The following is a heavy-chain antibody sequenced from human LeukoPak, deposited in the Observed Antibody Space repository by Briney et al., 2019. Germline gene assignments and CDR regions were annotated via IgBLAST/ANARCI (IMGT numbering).Heavy chain of an antibody. D-gene: IGHD3-10*01. V-gene: IGHV3-30*02. J-gene: IGHJ4*02. CDR3: AKGLSGSYLGLDY. CDR2: IRYDGSNK. Sequence: GGSLRLSCAASGFTFSSYGMHWVRQAPGKGLEWVAFIRYDGSNKYYADSVKGRFTISRDNSKNTLYLQMNSLRAEDTAVYYCAKGLSGSYLGLDYWGQGTLVTVSS. CDR1: GFTFSSYG.